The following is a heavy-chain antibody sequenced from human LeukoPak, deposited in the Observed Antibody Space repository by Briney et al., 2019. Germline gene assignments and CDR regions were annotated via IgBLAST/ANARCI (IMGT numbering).Heavy chain of an antibody. D-gene: IGHD2-2*01. J-gene: IGHJ4*02. Sequence: GASVKVSCKASGFTFTDYFMHWVRQAPGQGLEWMGGIIPIFGTANYAQKFQGRVTITADESTSTAYMELSSLRSEDTAVYYCAREEYCSSTSCYHRPAGSDDYWGQGTLVTVSS. CDR3: AREEYCSSTSCYHRPAGSDDY. V-gene: IGHV1-69*13. CDR2: IIPIFGTA. CDR1: GFTFTDYF.